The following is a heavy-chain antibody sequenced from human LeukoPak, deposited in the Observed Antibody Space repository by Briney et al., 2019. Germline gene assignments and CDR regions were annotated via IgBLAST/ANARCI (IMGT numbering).Heavy chain of an antibody. J-gene: IGHJ6*03. CDR1: GGTFSSYA. CDR3: ARSPPAGLRDYYYMDV. D-gene: IGHD5-12*01. CDR2: IIPIFGTA. V-gene: IGHV1-69*01. Sequence: SVKVSCKASGGTFSSYAISWVRQAPGQGLEWMGGIIPIFGTANYAQKFQGRVTITADESTSTAYMELSSLRSEDTAVYYCARSPPAGLRDYYYMDVWGKGTTVTVSS.